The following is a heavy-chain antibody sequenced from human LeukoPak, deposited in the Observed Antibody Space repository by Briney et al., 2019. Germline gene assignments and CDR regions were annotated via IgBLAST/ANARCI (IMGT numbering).Heavy chain of an antibody. J-gene: IGHJ4*02. CDR2: IYYSGST. Sequence: SETLSLTCTVSGGSISSSSYYWGWIRQPPGKGLEWIGSIYYSGSTYYNPSLKSRVTISVDTSKNQFSLKLSSVTAADTAVYYCVGIAVSAYYFDYWGQGTLVTVSS. CDR1: GGSISSSSYY. CDR3: VGIAVSAYYFDY. D-gene: IGHD6-19*01. V-gene: IGHV4-39*01.